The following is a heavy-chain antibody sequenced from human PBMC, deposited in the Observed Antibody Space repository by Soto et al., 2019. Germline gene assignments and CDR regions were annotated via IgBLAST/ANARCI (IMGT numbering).Heavy chain of an antibody. CDR3: ANWGGIASPAYDRWVFAYDY. V-gene: IGHV3-66*01. J-gene: IGHJ4*02. Sequence: PGGSLRLSCAASGFTVSSNYMSWVRQAPGKGLEWVSVIYSGGSTYYADSVKGRFTISRDNSKNTLFLQVNSLSEEDTAVYYCANWGGIASPAYDRWVFAYDYWGQGTLVTVSS. CDR2: IYSGGST. D-gene: IGHD3-9*01. CDR1: GFTVSSNY.